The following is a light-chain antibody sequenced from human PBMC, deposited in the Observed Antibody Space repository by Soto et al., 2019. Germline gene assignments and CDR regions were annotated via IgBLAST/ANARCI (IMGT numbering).Light chain of an antibody. Sequence: DVVMTQSPLSLPVTLGQPASTSCKSSQSLLYSDGNTYLNWFQQRPGQSPRRLIYNVSNRDSGVPDRFSGTGSGTDFTLKISRVEAEDVGVYYCMQGTHWPPITFGQGTRLEIK. CDR1: QSLLYSDGNTY. V-gene: IGKV2-30*01. CDR2: NVS. CDR3: MQGTHWPPIT. J-gene: IGKJ5*01.